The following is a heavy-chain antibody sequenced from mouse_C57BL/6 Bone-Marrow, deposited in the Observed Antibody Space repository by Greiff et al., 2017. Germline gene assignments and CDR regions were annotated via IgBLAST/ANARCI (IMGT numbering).Heavy chain of an antibody. CDR2: IWGVGST. D-gene: IGHD2-4*01. CDR1: GFSLTSYG. V-gene: IGHV2-6*01. CDR3: ASRGYDYDGAMDY. J-gene: IGHJ4*01. Sequence: VMLVESGPGLVAPSQSLSITCTVSGFSLTSYGVDLVRPSPGKGLELLGVIWGVGSTNYNSALKSRLSISKDNSKSQVFLKMNSLQTDDTAMYYCASRGYDYDGAMDYWGQGTSVTVSS.